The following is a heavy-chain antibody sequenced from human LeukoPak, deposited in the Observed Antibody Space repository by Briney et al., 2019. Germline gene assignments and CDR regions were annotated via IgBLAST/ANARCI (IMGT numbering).Heavy chain of an antibody. CDR2: ISGSGGST. D-gene: IGHD4-11*01. Sequence: GGSLRLSCSASGFTFISYAMSWVRRAPGKGLEWVSAISGSGGSTYYADSVKGRFTISRDNSKNTLYLQMNSLRAEDTAVYYCAKEPADYGNYARSGTFWFDPWGQGTLVTVSS. CDR1: GFTFISYA. V-gene: IGHV3-23*01. J-gene: IGHJ5*02. CDR3: AKEPADYGNYARSGTFWFDP.